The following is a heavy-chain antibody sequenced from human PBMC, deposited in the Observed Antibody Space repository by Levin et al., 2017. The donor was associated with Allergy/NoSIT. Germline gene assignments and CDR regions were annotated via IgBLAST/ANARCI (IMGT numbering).Heavy chain of an antibody. J-gene: IGHJ6*02. CDR2: MYHSGST. D-gene: IGHD3-3*01. V-gene: IGHV4-38-2*02. CDR1: GYSISRGYY. Sequence: SQTLSLTCSVSGYSISRGYYWGWIRQPPGKGLEWIGGMYHSGSTYDNPSLKSRVIISVDTSKNQFSLRLRSVTAADTAVYYCARIPHKTVSGVEILYGMDVWGQGTTVTVSS. CDR3: ARIPHKTVSGVEILYGMDV.